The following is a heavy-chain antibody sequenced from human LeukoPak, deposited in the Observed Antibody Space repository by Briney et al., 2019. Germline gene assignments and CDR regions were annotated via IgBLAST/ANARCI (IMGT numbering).Heavy chain of an antibody. CDR3: TNHITVHCSRSRCSDY. V-gene: IGHV3-30*02. D-gene: IGHD2-2*01. J-gene: IGHJ4*02. CDR2: IEFHGGTK. CDR1: GFTFSHYG. Sequence: PGGSLRLSCAASGFTFSHYGMHWVRQAPGKGLEWVAFIEFHGGTKYSADSVKGRFTISRDNSKNTLYLQMNSLRPEDTALYYCTNHITVHCSRSRCSDYWGQGTLVTVSS.